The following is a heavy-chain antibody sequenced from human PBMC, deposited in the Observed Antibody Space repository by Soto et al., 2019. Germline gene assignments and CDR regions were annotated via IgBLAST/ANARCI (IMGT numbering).Heavy chain of an antibody. Sequence: QVHLVQSGAEVKKPGSSVRVSCKTSGGTFSSYSFTWVRQAPGQGLEWMGEIIPILNTANFAQKFQSRVTITADEPTSTVYMDLSSLSSDDTGVYYCARVDYDSTYGFYYYGLDVWGQGTTVTVSS. V-gene: IGHV1-69*01. J-gene: IGHJ6*02. D-gene: IGHD3-10*01. CDR2: IIPILNTA. CDR1: GGTFSSYS. CDR3: ARVDYDSTYGFYYYGLDV.